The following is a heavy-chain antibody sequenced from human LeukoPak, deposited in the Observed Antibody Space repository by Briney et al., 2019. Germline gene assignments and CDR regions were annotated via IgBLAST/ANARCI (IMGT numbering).Heavy chain of an antibody. J-gene: IGHJ6*02. V-gene: IGHV4-59*01. D-gene: IGHD1-7*01. CDR2: IYYSGST. CDR1: SGSFSGYY. CDR3: ARDNWNYGSSMDV. Sequence: SETLSLTCAVYSGSFSGYYWSWIRQPPGKGLEWIGYIYYSGSTNYNPSLKSRVTISVDTSKNQFSLKLSSVTAADTAVYHCARDNWNYGSSMDVWGQGTTVTVSS.